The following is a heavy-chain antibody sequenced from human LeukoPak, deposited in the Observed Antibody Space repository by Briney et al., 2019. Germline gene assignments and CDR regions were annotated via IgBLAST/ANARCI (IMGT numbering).Heavy chain of an antibody. J-gene: IGHJ4*02. Sequence: SETLSLTCTVSSGSITRGGYYWSWIRQLPGEGLEWIGYIYYSGTTSYNPSLKSRLTISLDTSENQFSLKLSSVTAADTAVYYCARGSTGDKSNNWGQGTLVTVSS. CDR3: ARGSTGDKSNN. CDR2: IYYSGTT. D-gene: IGHD7-27*01. CDR1: SGSITRGGYY. V-gene: IGHV4-31*03.